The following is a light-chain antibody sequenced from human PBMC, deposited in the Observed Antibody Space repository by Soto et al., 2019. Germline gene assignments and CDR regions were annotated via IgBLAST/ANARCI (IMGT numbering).Light chain of an antibody. CDR1: QSVSSN. J-gene: IGKJ2*01. CDR3: QHYGRSAYT. V-gene: IGKV3-15*01. Sequence: EIVMTQSPATLSVSPGERATLSCRASQSVSSNLAWYQQKPGQAPRLLIYGASTRATGIPARFSGSGSGTEFTLTLSRLEPEDFAVYYCQHYGRSAYTFGQGTTLEIK. CDR2: GAS.